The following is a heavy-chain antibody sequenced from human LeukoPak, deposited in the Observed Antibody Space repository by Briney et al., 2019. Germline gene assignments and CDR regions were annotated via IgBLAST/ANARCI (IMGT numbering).Heavy chain of an antibody. Sequence: GGSLRLSCAASGFTFSNYNMNWVRQAPGKAMEWVSSITSSGTYTFYADSVKGRFTISRDNAKNSLYLQMDSLGPEDTAVYYCARDPYSGNYGTYYYYYMDVWGKGTTVTISS. V-gene: IGHV3-21*01. CDR1: GFTFSNYN. J-gene: IGHJ6*03. CDR3: ARDPYSGNYGTYYYYYMDV. D-gene: IGHD1-26*01. CDR2: ITSSGTYT.